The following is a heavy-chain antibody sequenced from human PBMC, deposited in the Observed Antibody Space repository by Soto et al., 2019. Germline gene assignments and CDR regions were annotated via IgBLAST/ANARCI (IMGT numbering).Heavy chain of an antibody. J-gene: IGHJ5*02. CDR1: GFTFTSYW. D-gene: IGHD1-1*01. V-gene: IGHV3-7*03. CDR2: INHDGSEK. CDR3: ARSRNLDP. Sequence: GGSLRLSCAASGFTFTSYWMTWVRQAPGKGLEWVANINHDGSEKYYVDSVKGRFTISRDNAKNSLYLQLNSLRAEDSALYYCARSRNLDPWGQGTLVTVS.